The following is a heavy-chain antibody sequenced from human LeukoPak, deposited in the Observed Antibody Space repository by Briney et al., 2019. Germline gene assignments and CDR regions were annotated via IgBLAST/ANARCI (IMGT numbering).Heavy chain of an antibody. CDR2: IYSGGST. J-gene: IGHJ4*02. Sequence: GGSLRLSCAASGFTVSSNYMSWVRQAPGKGLEWVSVIYSGGSTYYADSVKDRFTISRDNSKNTLYLQMSGLRAEDTAIYYCATGAYFEYWGQGALVTVSS. CDR3: ATGAYFEY. CDR1: GFTVSSNY. V-gene: IGHV3-53*01.